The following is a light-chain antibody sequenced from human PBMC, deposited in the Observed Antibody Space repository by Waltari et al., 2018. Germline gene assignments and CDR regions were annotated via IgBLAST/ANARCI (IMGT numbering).Light chain of an antibody. CDR3: CSFTSRSTWV. CDR2: DVS. CDR1: RGAVGGYNS. V-gene: IGLV2-14*01. J-gene: IGLJ3*02. Sequence: QSALPPPAPVSGSPGQSFPISCTGTRGAVGGYNSVSCYPPHPGKVPKLLIFDVSNRPSGVSDRFSGSKSGNTASLTISGLQAEDESDYYCCSFTSRSTWVFGGGTKLTVL.